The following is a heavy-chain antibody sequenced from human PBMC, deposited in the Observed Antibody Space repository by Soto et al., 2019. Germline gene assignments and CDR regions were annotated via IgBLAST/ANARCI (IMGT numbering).Heavy chain of an antibody. V-gene: IGHV4-34*01. CDR1: GGSFSGYY. CDR3: ARGPVYCSSTRCSPLDY. Sequence: PSETLSLTCAVYGGSFSGYYWSWIRQPPGKGLEWIGEINHSGSTNYNPSLKSRVTISVDTSKNQFSLKLSSVTAADTAVYYCARGPVYCSSTRCSPLDYWGQGTLVTVSS. J-gene: IGHJ4*02. CDR2: INHSGST. D-gene: IGHD2-2*01.